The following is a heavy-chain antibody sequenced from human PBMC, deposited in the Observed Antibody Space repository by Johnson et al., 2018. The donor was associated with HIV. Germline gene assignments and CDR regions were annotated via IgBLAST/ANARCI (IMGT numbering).Heavy chain of an antibody. Sequence: VESGGGVVQPGGSLRLSCAASGFTFSSFGMHWVRQAPGKGLEWVAFIRYDGSNKYFAASVKGRFTISRDNSKNTLFLQMNSLRAEDTAVYYCAKDHDYGDAFDIWGQGTMVTVSS. CDR3: AKDHDYGDAFDI. CDR2: IRYDGSNK. J-gene: IGHJ3*02. D-gene: IGHD4-17*01. V-gene: IGHV3-30*02. CDR1: GFTFSSFG.